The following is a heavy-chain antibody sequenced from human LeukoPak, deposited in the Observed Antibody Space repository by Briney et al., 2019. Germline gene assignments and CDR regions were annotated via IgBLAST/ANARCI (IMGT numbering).Heavy chain of an antibody. CDR1: GFTFSSYA. D-gene: IGHD3-16*01. CDR2: ISGSGGST. CDR3: AKDLYYDYVWGSFHY. Sequence: GGSLRLSCAASGFTFSSYAMSWVRQAPGKGLEWVSAISGSGGSTYYADSVKGRFTISRDNSKNTLYLQMNSLRAEDTAVYYCAKDLYYDYVWGSFHYWGQGTLVTVSS. J-gene: IGHJ4*02. V-gene: IGHV3-23*01.